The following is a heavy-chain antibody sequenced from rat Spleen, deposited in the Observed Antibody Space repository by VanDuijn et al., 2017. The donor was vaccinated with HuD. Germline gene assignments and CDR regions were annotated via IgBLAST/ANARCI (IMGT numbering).Heavy chain of an antibody. CDR3: ARDFFFDH. J-gene: IGHJ2*01. CDR1: GYSLSSNY. V-gene: IGHV3-1*01. Sequence: EVQLQESGPGLVKPSQALSLTCSVTGYSLSSNYWGWIRKFPGNEMQWIGQMSYSGSSNYKPSLRSRVSITRDISKNQFFLHLNSVTTADTATYYCARDFFFDHWGQGVTVTVSS. CDR2: MSYSGSS.